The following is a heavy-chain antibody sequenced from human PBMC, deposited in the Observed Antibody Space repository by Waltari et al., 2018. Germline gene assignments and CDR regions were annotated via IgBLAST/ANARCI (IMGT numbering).Heavy chain of an antibody. CDR3: ARRGPLYFDILTGHDY. CDR1: GAYMGRSNW. J-gene: IGHJ4*02. V-gene: IGHV4-4*02. D-gene: IGHD3-9*01. CDR2: IYHSGST. Sequence: QVQLQESGPGLVKPSGTVSLTCAVSGAYMGRSNWWPWVRQPPGKGLEWIGEIYHSGSTHYNPSLKRRVTMSVDKSKNQFSLNLNSVTAADTAVYYCARRGPLYFDILTGHDYWGQGTLVTVSS.